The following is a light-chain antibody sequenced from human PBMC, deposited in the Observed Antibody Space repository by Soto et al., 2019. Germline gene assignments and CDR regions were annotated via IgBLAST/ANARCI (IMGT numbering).Light chain of an antibody. CDR1: SSHVGTYNL. Sequence: QSALTQPASVSGSPGQSITISCTGTSSHVGTYNLVSWYQQYSGKAPKLMIYEVSKRPSGVSNHFSGSKSGNTASLTISGLQAEDEADYYCCSYAGTNTYVLGTGTKVTVL. CDR3: CSYAGTNTYV. V-gene: IGLV2-23*02. CDR2: EVS. J-gene: IGLJ1*01.